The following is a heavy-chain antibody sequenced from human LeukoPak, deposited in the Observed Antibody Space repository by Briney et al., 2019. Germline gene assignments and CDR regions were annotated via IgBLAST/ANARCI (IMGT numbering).Heavy chain of an antibody. CDR3: ARRSAQRLDY. D-gene: IGHD5-24*01. V-gene: IGHV4-59*08. J-gene: IGHJ4*02. CDR1: GGSISSYY. Sequence: SETLSLTCTVSGGSISSYYWSWIRQPPGKGLEWIGYIYYSGSTNYNPSLKSRVTISVVTSKNQFSLKLSSVTAADTAVYYCARRSAQRLDYWGQGTLVTVSS. CDR2: IYYSGST.